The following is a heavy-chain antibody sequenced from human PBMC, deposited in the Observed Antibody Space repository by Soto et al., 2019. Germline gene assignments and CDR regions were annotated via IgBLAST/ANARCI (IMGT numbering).Heavy chain of an antibody. D-gene: IGHD6-13*01. CDR3: ANGGIAAHRSFDI. V-gene: IGHV4-34*01. Sequence: PSETLSLTCAVFSGSLSDHYWTWVRQPPGKGLEWIGEIHPSGSTDSSASLKSRVTLSLDTSTSQFSLQVTSVTAADTAVYYCANGGIAAHRSFDIWGQGTMVTVSS. CDR2: IHPSGST. CDR1: SGSLSDHY. J-gene: IGHJ3*02.